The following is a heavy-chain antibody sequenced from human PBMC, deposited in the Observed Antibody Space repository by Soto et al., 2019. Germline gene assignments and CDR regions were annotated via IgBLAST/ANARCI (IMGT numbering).Heavy chain of an antibody. CDR3: ARDQYAFRSGSYYYAMEV. V-gene: IGHV4-61*01. CDR1: GGSFSSDSHY. Sequence: XATLLLTSTVSGGSFSSDSHYWSCIRQTPGKGLEWIGYIYYTGSTNYSPSLKGRVTMSVDTSRDQVSLRLRSVTRADTAVYYCARDQYAFRSGSYYYAMEVWGQGTKVTVSS. D-gene: IGHD3-3*01. J-gene: IGHJ6*02. CDR2: IYYTGST.